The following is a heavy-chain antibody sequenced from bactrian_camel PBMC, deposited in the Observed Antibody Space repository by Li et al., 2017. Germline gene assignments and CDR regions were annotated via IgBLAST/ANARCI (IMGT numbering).Heavy chain of an antibody. CDR2: IYTGGRTKTT. V-gene: IGHV3S1*01. CDR1: EFTLPYW. CDR3: AMAHGGGWAILDILQYIY. Sequence: HVQLVESGGGLVQPGGSLNLTCVGSEFTLPYWMSWVRQAPEKGFECVASIYTGGRTKTTYYSDSMKGRVTISKGDFKNTMYLQMDSLKPEDTAKYYCAMAHGGGWAILDILQYIYWGQGTQVTVS. J-gene: IGHJ4*01. D-gene: IGHD7*01.